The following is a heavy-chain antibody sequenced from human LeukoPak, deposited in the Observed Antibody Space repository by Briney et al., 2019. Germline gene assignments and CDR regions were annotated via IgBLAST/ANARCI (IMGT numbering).Heavy chain of an antibody. J-gene: IGHJ4*02. CDR2: IWYDGSAK. Sequence: PGGSLRLSCAASGFTFSSHGINWVRQAPGKGLEWVAVIWYDGSAKDYADSVKGRFTISRDNSKNTLYLQMNSLRVEDTAVYYFAKDLCGGDCLPFDYGGQGTLVTVSS. V-gene: IGHV3-33*06. D-gene: IGHD2-21*02. CDR1: GFTFSSHG. CDR3: AKDLCGGDCLPFDY.